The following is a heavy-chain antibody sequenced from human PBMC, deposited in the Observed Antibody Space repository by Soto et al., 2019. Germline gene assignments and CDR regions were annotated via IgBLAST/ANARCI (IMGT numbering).Heavy chain of an antibody. D-gene: IGHD6-13*01. CDR2: IYWDDDK. J-gene: IGHJ4*02. V-gene: IGHV2-5*02. CDR3: AHRPAAAGPLDY. Sequence: SGPTLVNPTQTLTLTCTFSGFSLSTSGVGVGWIRQPPGKALEWLALIYWDDDKRYSPSLKSRLTITKDTSKNQVVLTMTNVDPVDTATYYCAHRPAAAGPLDYWGQGTLVTVSS. CDR1: GFSLSTSGVG.